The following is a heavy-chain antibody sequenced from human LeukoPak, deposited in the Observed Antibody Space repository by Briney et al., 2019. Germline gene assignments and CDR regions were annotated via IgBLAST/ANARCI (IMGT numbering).Heavy chain of an antibody. Sequence: ASVRVSCKASGYTFTSYGISWVRQAPGQGLEWMGWISAYNGNTNYAQKLQGRVTMTTDTSTSTAYMELRSLRSDDTAVYYCAGDERDSSGCPLGDWFDPWGQGTLVTVSS. CDR3: AGDERDSSGCPLGDWFDP. CDR1: GYTFTSYG. D-gene: IGHD6-19*01. J-gene: IGHJ5*02. V-gene: IGHV1-18*01. CDR2: ISAYNGNT.